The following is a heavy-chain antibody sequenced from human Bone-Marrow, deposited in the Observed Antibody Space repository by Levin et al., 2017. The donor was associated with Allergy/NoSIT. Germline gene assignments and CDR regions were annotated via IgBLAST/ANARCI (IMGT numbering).Heavy chain of an antibody. CDR1: GFSFSKYW. J-gene: IGHJ3*01. CDR3: GKDESPRIGTASFDAFDV. D-gene: IGHD3-3*02. CDR2: INGDGSVK. Sequence: GESLKISCVASGFSFSKYWMSWVRQVPGKGLEWVANINGDGSVKWYVDSVKGRFTISRESAKNSLYLQMDSLRVEDTDGYCCGKDESPRIGTASFDAFDVWGQGTMVTVSS. V-gene: IGHV3-7*01.